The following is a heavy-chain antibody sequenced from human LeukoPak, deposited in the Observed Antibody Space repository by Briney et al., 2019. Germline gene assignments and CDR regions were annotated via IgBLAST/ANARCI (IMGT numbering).Heavy chain of an antibody. CDR3: AREAAGVFDY. J-gene: IGHJ4*02. CDR2: TYYRSKWYN. Sequence: WLGRTYYRSKWYNDYAVSVKSRITINPDTSKNQFSLQLNSVTPEDTAVYYCAREAAGVFDYWGQGTLVTVSS. V-gene: IGHV6-1*01. D-gene: IGHD6-13*01.